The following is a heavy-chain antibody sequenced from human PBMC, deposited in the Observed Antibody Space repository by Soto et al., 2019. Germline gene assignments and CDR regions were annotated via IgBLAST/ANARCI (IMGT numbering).Heavy chain of an antibody. CDR3: ARGGYSYGYYYYYGMEV. D-gene: IGHD5-18*01. V-gene: IGHV4-34*01. Sequence: SKTLSLTCAVYGGSFSGYYWSLIRQPPGKGLEWIGEINHSGSTSYNPSLKSRVTISVDTSKNQFSLKLSSVTAADTAVYYCARGGYSYGYYYYYGMEVWGKGTKVTVSS. J-gene: IGHJ6*04. CDR2: INHSGST. CDR1: GGSFSGYY.